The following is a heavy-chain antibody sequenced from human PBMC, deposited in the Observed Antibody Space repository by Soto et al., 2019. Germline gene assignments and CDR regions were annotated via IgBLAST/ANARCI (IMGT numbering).Heavy chain of an antibody. J-gene: IGHJ6*01. CDR1: GYSSTSYW. CDR2: IYPGDSDT. CDR3: ARPFDSSGHEAFHYYYYGMDV. Sequence: PGESLKISCKGSGYSSTSYWIGWVRQMPGKGLEWMGIIYPGDSDTRYSPSFQGQVTISADKSISTAYLQWSSLKASDTAMYYCARPFDSSGHEAFHYYYYGMDVGGQGTTVPVSS. V-gene: IGHV5-51*01. D-gene: IGHD3-22*01.